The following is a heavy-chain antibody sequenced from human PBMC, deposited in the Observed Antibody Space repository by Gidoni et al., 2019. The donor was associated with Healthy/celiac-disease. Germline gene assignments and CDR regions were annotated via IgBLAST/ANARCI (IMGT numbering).Heavy chain of an antibody. V-gene: IGHV3-30-3*01. D-gene: IGHD3-10*01. CDR3: AGHMVQGP. J-gene: IGHJ5*02. CDR1: GFTFSSYA. Sequence: QVQLVESGGGVVQPGRSLRLSCAASGFTFSSYAMHWVRQAPGKGLEWVAVISYDGSNKYYADSVKGRFTISRDNSKNTLYLQMNSLRAEDTAVYYCAGHMVQGPWGQGTLVTVSS. CDR2: ISYDGSNK.